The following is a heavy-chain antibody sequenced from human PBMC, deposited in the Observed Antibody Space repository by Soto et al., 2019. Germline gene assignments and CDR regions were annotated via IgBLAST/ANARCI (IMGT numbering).Heavy chain of an antibody. Sequence: QVQLVQSAAEVKKPGASVKVSCKASGYSFTSYGISWVRRAPGQGLEWMGWVSPYNGHTQFAQRFQGRVTMTPDTSTKTAYMELRNLRSDDTAHYYCARDLTIVPATHPRLENYGMDVWGQGTTVIVSS. CDR1: GYSFTSYG. J-gene: IGHJ6*02. CDR3: ARDLTIVPATHPRLENYGMDV. D-gene: IGHD2-2*01. V-gene: IGHV1-18*01. CDR2: VSPYNGHT.